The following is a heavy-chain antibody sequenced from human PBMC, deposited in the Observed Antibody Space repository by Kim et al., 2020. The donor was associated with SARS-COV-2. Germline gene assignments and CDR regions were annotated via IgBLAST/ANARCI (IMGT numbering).Heavy chain of an antibody. V-gene: IGHV4-59*08. Sequence: SETLSLTCTVSGGSISSYYWSWIRQPPGKGLEWIGYIYYSGSTNYNPSLKSRVTISVDTSKNQFSLKLSSVTAADTAVYYCARRKQLFRLHAFDIWGQGTMVTVSS. CDR3: ARRKQLFRLHAFDI. J-gene: IGHJ3*02. CDR1: GGSISSYY. D-gene: IGHD6-6*01. CDR2: IYYSGST.